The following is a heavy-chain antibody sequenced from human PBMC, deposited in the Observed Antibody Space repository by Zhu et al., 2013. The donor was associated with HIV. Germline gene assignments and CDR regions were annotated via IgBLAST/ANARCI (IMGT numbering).Heavy chain of an antibody. Sequence: VQLVESGGGVVQPGRSLRLSCAASGFTFSSYAMHWVRQPPGKGLEWIGFIYHTGSTYYNPSLKDRVTISQDKSKTQFSLTLISVTAADTALYFCATYYYGSGSYSEYFDSWGQGTLVTVSS. CDR2: IYHTGST. J-gene: IGHJ4*02. V-gene: IGHV4-30-4*01. CDR3: ATYYYGSGSYSEYFDS. CDR1: GFTFSSYAMH. D-gene: IGHD3-10*01.